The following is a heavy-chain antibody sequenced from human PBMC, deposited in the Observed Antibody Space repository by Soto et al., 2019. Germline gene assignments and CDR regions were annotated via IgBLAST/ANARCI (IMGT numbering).Heavy chain of an antibody. J-gene: IGHJ3*02. D-gene: IGHD2-15*01. V-gene: IGHV1-18*01. CDR3: ARSIRGYCSGGSCYAYFDI. CDR2: ISVYNGNT. Sequence: QVQLVQSGAEVKKPGASVKVSCKASGYTFTSYGISWLRQAPGQGLGWMGWISVYNGNTNYAQKLQGRVPMTTETSTSTAYRELRSLRSDDTAVYYCARSIRGYCSGGSCYAYFDIWGQGTMVTVSS. CDR1: GYTFTSYG.